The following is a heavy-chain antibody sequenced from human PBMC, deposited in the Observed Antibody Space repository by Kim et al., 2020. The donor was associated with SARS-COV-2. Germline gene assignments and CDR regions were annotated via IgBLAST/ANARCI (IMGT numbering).Heavy chain of an antibody. Sequence: TNYNPSLKSRVTISVDTSKNQFSLKLSSVTAADTAVYYCAISSGYSRADYWGQGTLVTVSS. J-gene: IGHJ4*02. CDR3: AISSGYSRADY. V-gene: IGHV4-59*01. D-gene: IGHD3-22*01. CDR2: T.